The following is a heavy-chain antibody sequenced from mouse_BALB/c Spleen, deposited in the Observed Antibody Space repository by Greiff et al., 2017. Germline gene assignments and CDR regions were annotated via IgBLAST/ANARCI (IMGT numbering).Heavy chain of an antibody. Sequence: DVKLVESGGGLVQPGGSRKLSCAASGFTFSSFGMHWVRQAPEKGLEWVAYISSGSSTIYYADTVKGRFTITRDNPKNTLFLQMTSLRSEDTAIYFCARYGTKEYFDVWGAGTTVTVSS. V-gene: IGHV5-17*02. J-gene: IGHJ1*01. CDR3: ARYGTKEYFDV. CDR1: GFTFSSFG. D-gene: IGHD1-1*01. CDR2: ISSGSSTI.